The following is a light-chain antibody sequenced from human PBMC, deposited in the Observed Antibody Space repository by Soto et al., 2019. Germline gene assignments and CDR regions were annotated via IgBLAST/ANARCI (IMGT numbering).Light chain of an antibody. Sequence: IVMTQSPATLSVSPGERATLSCRASQSVNIYLAWYQQRPGQAPRLLIFGASYRAAGIPARFSGSGSGTEFNLTISSLQSEDFAVYFCQQYDDWLRLTFGGGTKV. CDR2: GAS. CDR3: QQYDDWLRLT. J-gene: IGKJ4*01. V-gene: IGKV3D-15*01. CDR1: QSVNIY.